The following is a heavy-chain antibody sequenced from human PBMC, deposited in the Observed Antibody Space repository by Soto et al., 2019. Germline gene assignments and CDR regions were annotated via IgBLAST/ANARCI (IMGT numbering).Heavy chain of an antibody. CDR3: ARRAVTTNFDY. V-gene: IGHV4-59*08. J-gene: IGHJ4*02. CDR2: IYYSGST. Sequence: SETLSLTCTVSGGSISSYYWSWIRQPPGKGLEWIGYIYYSGSTNYNPSLKSRVTISVDTSKNQFSLKLSSVTAADTAVHYCARRAVTTNFDYWGQGTLVTVSS. CDR1: GGSISSYY. D-gene: IGHD4-4*01.